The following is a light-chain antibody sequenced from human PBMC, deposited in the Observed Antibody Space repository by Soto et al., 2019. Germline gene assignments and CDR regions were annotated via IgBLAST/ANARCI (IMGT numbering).Light chain of an antibody. CDR2: GAS. Sequence: EIVLTQSPGTLSLSPGERATLSCRASQSVSSSYLAWYQQKPGQAPRLLIYGASSRATGSPDRFSGSGSGTDFTLTISRLEPEDFAVYYCEQYGSSPTFVGGTKVEI. CDR3: EQYGSSPT. V-gene: IGKV3-20*01. J-gene: IGKJ4*01. CDR1: QSVSSSY.